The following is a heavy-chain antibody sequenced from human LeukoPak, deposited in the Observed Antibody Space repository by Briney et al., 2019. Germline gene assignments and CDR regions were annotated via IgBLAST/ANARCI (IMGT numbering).Heavy chain of an antibody. CDR2: IWFDGIRK. J-gene: IGHJ3*02. D-gene: IGHD3-22*01. CDR3: ARDLEDSSPFGAFDM. V-gene: IGHV3-33*01. Sequence: GRSLRLSWVASGFTFSNYGMHWVRQVPGKGLEWVAAIWFDGIRKYYADSVKGRLTISRDNSKNTLYLQMNTLRGEDTPVYYCARDLEDSSPFGAFDMWGQGTMVTVSS. CDR1: GFTFSNYG.